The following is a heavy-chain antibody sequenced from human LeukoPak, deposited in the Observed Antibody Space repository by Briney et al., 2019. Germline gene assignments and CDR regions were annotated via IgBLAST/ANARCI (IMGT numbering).Heavy chain of an antibody. CDR2: IYYSGSI. Sequence: SETLSLTCTVSGDSISSYYWSWIRQPPGKGLEWIGYIYYSGSINYNPSLKSRVIISVDTSKNQFSLKLSSVTAADTAVYYCARDSGIAAAGQFDPWGQGTLVTVSS. V-gene: IGHV4-59*12. CDR1: GDSISSYY. D-gene: IGHD6-13*01. CDR3: ARDSGIAAAGQFDP. J-gene: IGHJ5*02.